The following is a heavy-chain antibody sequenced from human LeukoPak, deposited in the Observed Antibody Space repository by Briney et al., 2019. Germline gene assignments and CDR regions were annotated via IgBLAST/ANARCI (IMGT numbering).Heavy chain of an antibody. Sequence: PSETLCLTCAVYGGSFSGYYWSWIRQPPGKGLEWIGEINHSGSTNYNPSLKSRVTISVDTSKNQFSLKLSSVTAADTAVYYCAGTPYDSSGYPASYYYYYGMDVWGQGTTVTVSS. D-gene: IGHD3-22*01. CDR3: AGTPYDSSGYPASYYYYYGMDV. CDR2: INHSGST. J-gene: IGHJ6*02. CDR1: GGSFSGYY. V-gene: IGHV4-34*01.